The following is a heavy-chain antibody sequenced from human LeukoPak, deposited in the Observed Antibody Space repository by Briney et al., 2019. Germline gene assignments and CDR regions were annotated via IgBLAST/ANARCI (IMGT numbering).Heavy chain of an antibody. CDR1: GGSISNYY. CDR3: ARNNYDRWYYFDY. J-gene: IGHJ4*02. V-gene: IGHV4-59*01. Sequence: SETLSLTCTVSGGSISNYYWSWIRQPPGKGLEWICYIYYSGITNYNPSLKRRVTISIDTSKNQFSLKLSSVTAADTAVYYCARNNYDRWYYFDYWGQGTLVTVSS. D-gene: IGHD3-22*01. CDR2: IYYSGIT.